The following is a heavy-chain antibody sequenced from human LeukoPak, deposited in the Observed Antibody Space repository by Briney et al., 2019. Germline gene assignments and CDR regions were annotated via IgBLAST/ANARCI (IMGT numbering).Heavy chain of an antibody. Sequence: SETLSLTCTVSRYSISVGYYWGWIRQAPGKGLQWIGNIFHSGSTHHNPSLQSRITLSVDTSKNQISLRLTSVTAADTAVYYCARRGGTYFEYWGPGTLVTVSS. CDR3: ARRGGTYFEY. V-gene: IGHV4-38-2*02. CDR2: IFHSGST. CDR1: RYSISVGYY. D-gene: IGHD1-26*01. J-gene: IGHJ4*02.